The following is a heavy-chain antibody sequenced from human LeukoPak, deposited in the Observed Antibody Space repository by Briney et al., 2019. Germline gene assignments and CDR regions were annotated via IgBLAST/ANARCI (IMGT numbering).Heavy chain of an antibody. J-gene: IGHJ4*02. D-gene: IGHD3-10*01. Sequence: GGSLRLSCAAPGFTFSSYTMHWGRQAPGKGLEWVSRFSDDGHTYYADSVKGRFTISRAISKNTLYVQMSSLRAEDTAVYYCATRGRSGASDNWGQGTLVTVSS. V-gene: IGHV3-23*01. CDR3: ATRGRSGASDN. CDR2: FSDDGHT. CDR1: GFTFSSYT.